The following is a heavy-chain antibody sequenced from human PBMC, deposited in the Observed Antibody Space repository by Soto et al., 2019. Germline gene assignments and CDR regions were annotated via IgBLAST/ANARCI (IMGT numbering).Heavy chain of an antibody. V-gene: IGHV3-53*01. J-gene: IGHJ6*02. Sequence: PGGSLRLSCAASGFTAGSNYMSWVRQAPGKGLEWVSVIYSEGTPYYADSVQGRFTISRESSNNTLHLHMNNLRAEDTAVYYCAWSTYYDILTGSYYYYAMDVWGQGNTVTVSS. CDR2: IYSEGTP. CDR1: GFTAGSNY. CDR3: AWSTYYDILTGSYYYYAMDV. D-gene: IGHD3-9*01.